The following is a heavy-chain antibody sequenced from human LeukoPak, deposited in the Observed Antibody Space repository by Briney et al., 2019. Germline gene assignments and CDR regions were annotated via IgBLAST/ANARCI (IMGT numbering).Heavy chain of an antibody. Sequence: GASVKVSCKSSGYTFTSYGMNWVRQAPGQGLEWMGWINTNTGNPTYAQGFTGRFVFSLDTSVSTAYLQISSLKAEDTAVYYCAREMLLWFGELNPIDYWGQGTLVTVSS. CDR2: INTNTGNP. J-gene: IGHJ4*02. CDR1: GYTFTSYG. CDR3: AREMLLWFGELNPIDY. D-gene: IGHD3-10*01. V-gene: IGHV7-4-1*02.